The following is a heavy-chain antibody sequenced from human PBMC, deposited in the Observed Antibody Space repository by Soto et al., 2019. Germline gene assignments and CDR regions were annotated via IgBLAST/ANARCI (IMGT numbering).Heavy chain of an antibody. CDR3: ARNKVGFGELHHQYYFDY. V-gene: IGHV1-69*13. D-gene: IGHD3-10*01. J-gene: IGHJ4*02. CDR2: IIPIFGTA. CDR1: GGTFSSYA. Sequence: GAPVKVSCKASGGTFSSYAISWVRQAPGQGVEWMGGIIPIFGTANYAQKFQGRVTITADESTSTAYMELSSLRSEDTAVYYCARNKVGFGELHHQYYFDYWGQGTLVTVSS.